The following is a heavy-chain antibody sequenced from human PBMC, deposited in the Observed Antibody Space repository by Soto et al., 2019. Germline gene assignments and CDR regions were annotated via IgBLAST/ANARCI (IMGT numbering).Heavy chain of an antibody. V-gene: IGHV4-59*01. D-gene: IGHD5-18*01. CDR3: ARGRWIQLWLRNRYFDY. J-gene: IGHJ4*02. CDR2: IYYSGST. CDR1: GGSISSYY. Sequence: PSETLSLTCTVSGGSISSYYWSWIRQPPGKGLEWIGYIYYSGSTNYNPSLKSRVTISVDTSKNQFSLKLSSVTAADTAVYYCARGRWIQLWLRNRYFDYWGQGTLVTVSS.